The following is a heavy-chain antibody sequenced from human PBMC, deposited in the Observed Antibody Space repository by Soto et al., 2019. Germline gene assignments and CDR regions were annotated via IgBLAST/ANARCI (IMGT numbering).Heavy chain of an antibody. D-gene: IGHD3-9*01. Sequence: ASVKVSCKASGYTFTTYSISWVRQAPGQGLEWIGWISAYNGNTNYAQKLQGRVTMTTDTSTSTAYMELRSLRSDDTAVYYCARDGQPISAFDIWGQGTMVTVSS. CDR3: ARDGQPISAFDI. CDR1: GYTFTTYS. CDR2: ISAYNGNT. V-gene: IGHV1-18*01. J-gene: IGHJ3*02.